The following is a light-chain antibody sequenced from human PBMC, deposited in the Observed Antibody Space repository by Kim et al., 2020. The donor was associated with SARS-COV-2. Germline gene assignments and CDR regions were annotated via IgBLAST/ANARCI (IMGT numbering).Light chain of an antibody. V-gene: IGLV2-18*02. Sequence: QSALTQPPSVSGSPGQSVTISCTGTSSDVGSYNRVSWYQQPPGTAPKLMIYEVSNRPSGVPDRFSGSKSGNTASLIISGLQAEDEADYYCSSYTSSSTVVFGGGTKLTFL. J-gene: IGLJ2*01. CDR3: SSYTSSSTVV. CDR2: EVS. CDR1: SSDVGSYNR.